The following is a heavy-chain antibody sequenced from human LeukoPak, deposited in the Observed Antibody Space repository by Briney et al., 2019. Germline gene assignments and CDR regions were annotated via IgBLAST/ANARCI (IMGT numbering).Heavy chain of an antibody. CDR3: ARHDEAYCGGDCYPGYFDY. J-gene: IGHJ4*02. CDR2: IYSSGST. V-gene: IGHV4-59*01. D-gene: IGHD2-21*02. CDR1: GGSISSYY. Sequence: PSETLSLTCTVSGGSISSYYWGWIRQPPGKGLEWIGFIYSSGSTNYNPSLKSRVTISVDTSKNQFSLKLSSVTAADTAVYYCARHDEAYCGGDCYPGYFDYWGQGTLVTVSS.